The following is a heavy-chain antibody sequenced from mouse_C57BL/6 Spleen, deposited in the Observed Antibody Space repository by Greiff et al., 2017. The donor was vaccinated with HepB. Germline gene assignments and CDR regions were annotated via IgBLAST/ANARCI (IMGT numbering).Heavy chain of an antibody. CDR2: IRLKSDNYAT. Sequence: EVKLQESGGGLVQPGGSMKLSCVASGFTFSNYWMNWVRQSPEKGLEWVAQIRLKSDNYATHYAESVKGRFTISRDDSKSSVYLQMNNLRAEDTGIYYCTELGEYFDYWGQGTTLTVSS. V-gene: IGHV6-3*01. CDR3: TELGEYFDY. CDR1: GFTFSNYW. J-gene: IGHJ2*01.